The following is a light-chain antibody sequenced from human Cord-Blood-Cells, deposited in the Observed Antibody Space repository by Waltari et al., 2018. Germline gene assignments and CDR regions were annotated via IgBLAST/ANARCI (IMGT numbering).Light chain of an antibody. CDR2: EGS. V-gene: IGLV2-23*01. CDR3: CSYAGSSRV. J-gene: IGLJ3*02. Sequence: QSALTQPASVSGSPGQSITISCTGTSRDVGSYNLVAWYQQHPGKAPKRMIYEGSKRPSGVSNRFSGSKSGNTASLTISGLQAEDEADYYCCSYAGSSRVFGGGTKLTVL. CDR1: SRDVGSYNL.